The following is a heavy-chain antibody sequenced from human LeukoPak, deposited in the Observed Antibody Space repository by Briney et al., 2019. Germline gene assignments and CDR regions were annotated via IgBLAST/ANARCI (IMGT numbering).Heavy chain of an antibody. Sequence: GGSLTLSCAPSGFTLSNAWMSWVRHAPGGGREWVGHIKSKTAGGTTDYAAAVTRRFTIPRDDPKTRVYLQINSLKPEATPVSCSSTGDSREGSCFRSSDYSKNMHVWDKESPGTVSS. J-gene: IGHJ6*03. V-gene: IGHV3-15*01. CDR3: STGDSREGSCFRSSDYSKNMHV. CDR2: IKSKTAGGTT. D-gene: IGHD2-15*01. CDR1: GFTLSNAW.